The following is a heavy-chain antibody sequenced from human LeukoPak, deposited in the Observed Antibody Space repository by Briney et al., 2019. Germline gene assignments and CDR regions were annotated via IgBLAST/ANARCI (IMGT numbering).Heavy chain of an antibody. V-gene: IGHV4-59*01. CDR3: ATTSGKSPVDH. Sequence: PSETLSLTCTVSGGSMSSYYWTWIRQPPGKGLEWIGFIYYSGTTYYNPSLKSRVTMSLDSSTNQFSLQLCSVTTADTAVYYCATTSGKSPVDHWGQGTLVTVSS. J-gene: IGHJ4*02. D-gene: IGHD6-6*01. CDR1: GGSMSSYY. CDR2: IYYSGTT.